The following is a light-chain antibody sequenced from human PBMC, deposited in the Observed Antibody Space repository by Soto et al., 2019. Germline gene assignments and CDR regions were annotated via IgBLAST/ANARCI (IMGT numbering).Light chain of an antibody. J-gene: IGKJ5*01. CDR1: QGISSW. Sequence: DIQMTQSPSPVSASVGDRVTITCRASQGISSWLVWYQQKPGKAPKLLIYAASSLQSGVPSRFSDSGAGTDFTLTISSLQPEVFATSSCQQANSFRLTFGQGTRLEI. CDR2: AAS. CDR3: QQANSFRLT. V-gene: IGKV1-12*01.